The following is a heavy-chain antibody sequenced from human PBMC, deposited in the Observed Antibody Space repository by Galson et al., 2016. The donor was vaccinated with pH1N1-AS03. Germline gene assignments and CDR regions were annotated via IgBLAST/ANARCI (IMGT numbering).Heavy chain of an antibody. CDR2: ISGYNINA. CDR3: ANDGDIEIVPSAIDYYGMDV. J-gene: IGHJ6*02. Sequence: SVKVSCKASGYKFTSYGVSWVRQAPGQGLEWMGWISGYNINAKYAEKFQGRVTLTTDKSTSTAYMELRSLTSDDTAVYFCANDGDIEIVPSAIDYYGMDVWGQGTTVTVSS. CDR1: GYKFTSYG. D-gene: IGHD2-2*01. V-gene: IGHV1-18*01.